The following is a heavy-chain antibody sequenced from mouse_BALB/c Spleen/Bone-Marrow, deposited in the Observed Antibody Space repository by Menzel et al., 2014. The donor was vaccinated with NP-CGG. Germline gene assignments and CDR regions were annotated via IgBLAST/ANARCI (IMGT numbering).Heavy chain of an antibody. CDR3: ARDNYYDYDGFAY. J-gene: IGHJ3*01. D-gene: IGHD2-4*01. CDR1: GFTFSSYG. V-gene: IGHV5-6-3*01. Sequence: EVMLVESGGGLVQPGGSLKISCAASGFTFSSYGMSWVRQTPDKRLDLVATINSNGGGNYYPDSVKGRFTISRDNAKNTLYPQMSSLKSGDTAMYYCARDNYYDYDGFAYWGQGTLVTVSA. CDR2: INSNGGGN.